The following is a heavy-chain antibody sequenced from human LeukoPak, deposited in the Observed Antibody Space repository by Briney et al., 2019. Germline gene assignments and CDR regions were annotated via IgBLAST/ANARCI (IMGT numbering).Heavy chain of an antibody. CDR3: ARSYYEGVYCSTTSCYEGY. V-gene: IGHV3-20*04. Sequence: GTSLRLSCAASGFPFSDYGMYWVRQAPGKGLEWVSGINWNGGDTGYADSVKGRFTISRDNAKNSLYLQMNSLRAEDTALYYCARSYYEGVYCSTTSCYEGYWGQGTLVTVSS. CDR1: GFPFSDYG. J-gene: IGHJ4*02. D-gene: IGHD2-2*01. CDR2: INWNGGDT.